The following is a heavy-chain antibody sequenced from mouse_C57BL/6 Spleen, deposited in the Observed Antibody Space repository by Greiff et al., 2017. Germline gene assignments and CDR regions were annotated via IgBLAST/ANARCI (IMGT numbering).Heavy chain of an antibody. J-gene: IGHJ4*01. CDR1: GYTFTDYY. CDR2: INPYNGGT. D-gene: IGHD4-1*01. CDR3: ARGTGTNYYAMDY. V-gene: IGHV1-19*01. Sequence: VQLQQSGPVLVKPGASVKMSCKASGYTFTDYYMNWVKQSHGKSLEWIGVINPYNGGTSYNQKFKGKATLTVDKSSSTAYMELNSLTSEDSAVYYCARGTGTNYYAMDYWGQGASVTVSS.